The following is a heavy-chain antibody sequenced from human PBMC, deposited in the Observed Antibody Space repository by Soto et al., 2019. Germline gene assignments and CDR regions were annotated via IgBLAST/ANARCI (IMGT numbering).Heavy chain of an antibody. CDR2: ISDDGNNN. J-gene: IGHJ4*02. V-gene: IGHV3-30*04. CDR3: ARDSSSAPFDY. CDR1: GFTFSNYS. D-gene: IGHD6-6*01. Sequence: QVQLVESEGGVVQPGRSLRLSCSASGFTFSNYSMHWVRQAPAKGLEWVAVISDDGNNNFYADSVKGRFTISRDNSRNTLYLHMTGLRPEDTAVYHCARDSSSAPFDYWGQGTLVTVSS.